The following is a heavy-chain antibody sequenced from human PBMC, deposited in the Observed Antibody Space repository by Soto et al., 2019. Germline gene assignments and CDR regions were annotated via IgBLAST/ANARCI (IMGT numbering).Heavy chain of an antibody. CDR2: ISPSGST. Sequence: SETLCLTCSVSGDSINSYYWSWIRQTPGKGLEWVGHISPSGSTNYNPSLKSRVTISVDTSKNQFSLTLSSVIAADTAMYYCARPHSSSWYAPFDIWGQGTMVTVSS. J-gene: IGHJ3*02. D-gene: IGHD6-13*01. CDR3: ARPHSSSWYAPFDI. V-gene: IGHV4-59*08. CDR1: GDSINSYY.